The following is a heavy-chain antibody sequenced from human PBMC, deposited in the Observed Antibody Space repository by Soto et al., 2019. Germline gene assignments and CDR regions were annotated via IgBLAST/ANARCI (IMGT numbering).Heavy chain of an antibody. CDR3: ARGVIPLAGPPSYYYYGMDV. V-gene: IGHV1-2*04. CDR1: GYTFTGYY. Sequence: GASVKVSCKASGYTFTGYYMHWVRQAPGQGLEWMGWINPNSGGTNYAQKFQGWVTMTRDTSISTAYMELSRLRSDDTAVYYCARGVIPLAGPPSYYYYGMDVRGQGTTVTGSS. CDR2: INPNSGGT. J-gene: IGHJ6*02. D-gene: IGHD6-13*01.